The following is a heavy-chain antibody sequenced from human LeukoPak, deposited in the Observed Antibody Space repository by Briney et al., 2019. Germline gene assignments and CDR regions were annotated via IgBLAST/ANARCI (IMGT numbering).Heavy chain of an antibody. CDR1: GYTFTSYG. V-gene: IGHV1-18*01. J-gene: IGHJ5*02. Sequence: GASVTVSCKASGYTFTSYGISWVRQAPGQGLEWMGWISAYNGNTNYAQKLQGRVTMTTDTSTSTAYMELRSLRSDDTAVYYCARSPYDSGSYVSAPWGQGTQVTVSS. D-gene: IGHD3-10*01. CDR2: ISAYNGNT. CDR3: ARSPYDSGSYVSAP.